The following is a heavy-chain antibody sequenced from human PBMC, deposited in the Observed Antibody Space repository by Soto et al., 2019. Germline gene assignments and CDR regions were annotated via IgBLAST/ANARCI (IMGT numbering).Heavy chain of an antibody. CDR2: ISSSGSTI. D-gene: IGHD3-22*01. CDR1: GFTFSDYY. Sequence: GGSLRLSCAASGFTFSDYYMSWIRQAPGKGLEWVSYISSSGSTIYYADSVKGRFTISRDNAKNSLYLQMNSLRAEDTAVYYCARDQGTYYYDSSGYSYGMDVWGQGTTVTVSS. CDR3: ARDQGTYYYDSSGYSYGMDV. J-gene: IGHJ6*02. V-gene: IGHV3-11*01.